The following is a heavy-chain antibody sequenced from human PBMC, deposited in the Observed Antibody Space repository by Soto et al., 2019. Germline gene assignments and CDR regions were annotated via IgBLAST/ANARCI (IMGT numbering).Heavy chain of an antibody. D-gene: IGHD3-10*01. J-gene: IGHJ4*02. CDR2: IIPILGIA. V-gene: IGHV1-69*02. Sequence: GASVKVSCKASGGTFSSYTISWVRQAPGQGLEWMGRIIPILGIANYAQKFQGRVTITTDKSTSTAYMELSSLRSEDTAVYYCARWSYGSGGETFDYWGQGTLVTVSS. CDR3: ARWSYGSGGETFDY. CDR1: GGTFSSYT.